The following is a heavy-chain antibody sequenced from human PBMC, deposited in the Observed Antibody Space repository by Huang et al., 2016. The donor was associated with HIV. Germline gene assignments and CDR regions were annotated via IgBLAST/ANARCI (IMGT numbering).Heavy chain of an antibody. V-gene: IGHV4-39*01. Sequence: QLHLQQSGPGLVRPSETLSLICTVSGGSITSSNHYWGWIRQTPGKGLEWIGNFDYSGDAYYTPSLKNRVSISIDTSKSQFSLRLSSVIATDTAVYYCASGEYGKNAYDIWGQGTVVTVSA. CDR1: GGSITSSNHY. J-gene: IGHJ3*02. CDR3: ASGEYGKNAYDI. CDR2: FDYSGDA. D-gene: IGHD2-2*01.